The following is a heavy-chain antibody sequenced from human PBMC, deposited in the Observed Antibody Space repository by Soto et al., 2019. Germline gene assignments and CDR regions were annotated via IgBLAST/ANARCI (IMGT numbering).Heavy chain of an antibody. CDR3: AKGRTVTTYYYYGMDV. Sequence: GGSLRLSCAASGFTFSSYGMHWVRQAPGKGLEWVAVISYDGGNKYYADSVKGRFTISRDNSKNTLYLQMNRLRAEDTAVYYCAKGRTVTTYYYYGMDVWGQGTTVTVSS. J-gene: IGHJ6*02. V-gene: IGHV3-30*18. CDR2: ISYDGGNK. D-gene: IGHD4-4*01. CDR1: GFTFSSYG.